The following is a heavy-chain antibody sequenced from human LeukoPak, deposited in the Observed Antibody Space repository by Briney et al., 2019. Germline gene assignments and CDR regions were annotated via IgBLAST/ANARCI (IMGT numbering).Heavy chain of an antibody. V-gene: IGHV4-59*01. CDR3: GRGYGPNSSGWDS. Sequence: SETLSLTCTVSGGSISSNYWRWIRQPPGKGLEWIGYIYYSGSTNYNPSLKSRVTISVDTSKNQFSLKLTSVTAADTAVYYCGRGYGPNSSGWDSWGQGTLVTVSA. J-gene: IGHJ4*02. CDR1: GGSISSNY. CDR2: IYYSGST. D-gene: IGHD6-19*01.